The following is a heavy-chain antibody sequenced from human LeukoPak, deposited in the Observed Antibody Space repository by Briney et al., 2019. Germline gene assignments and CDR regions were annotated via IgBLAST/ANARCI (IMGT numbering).Heavy chain of an antibody. V-gene: IGHV1-46*01. CDR3: ARDLGVRGDGWFDP. CDR2: INPRVGST. D-gene: IGHD3-10*01. J-gene: IGHJ5*02. Sequence: ASVKVSCKASGYTFTSYFMHWVRQAPGQGLEWMGIINPRVGSTNYAQKFYGRLTMTRDTSTSTVYMELSSLRSEDTAVYYCARDLGVRGDGWFDPWGQGTLVTVSS. CDR1: GYTFTSYF.